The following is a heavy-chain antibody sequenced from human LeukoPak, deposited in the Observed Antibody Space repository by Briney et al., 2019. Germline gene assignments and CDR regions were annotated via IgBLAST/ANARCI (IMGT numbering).Heavy chain of an antibody. J-gene: IGHJ4*02. V-gene: IGHV3-74*01. CDR1: GFTLSRYG. CDR2: INGDGSYI. CDR3: VRTSEGGYFDY. Sequence: GGSLRLSCAASGFTLSRYGMNWVRQAPGKGLVWVSRINGDGSYITYADPVKGRFTMSRDNPKNTLYLQMTRLRAEDTAVYYCVRTSEGGYFDYWGQGAVVTVSS. D-gene: IGHD1-14*01.